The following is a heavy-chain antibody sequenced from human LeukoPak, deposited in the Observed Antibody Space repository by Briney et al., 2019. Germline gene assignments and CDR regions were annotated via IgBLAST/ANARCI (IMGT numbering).Heavy chain of an antibody. Sequence: PSETLSLTCAVSGGSISVRNYYWGLIRQPPGKWLDWIASCHYSGSTYYNPSLKSRVTISVDTSKNQFSLNLSSVTAADTAVYYCARHPVEMARSDWYFDLWGRGTLVTVSS. V-gene: IGHV4-39*01. D-gene: IGHD5-24*01. J-gene: IGHJ2*01. CDR3: ARHPVEMARSDWYFDL. CDR1: GGSISVRNYY. CDR2: CHYSGST.